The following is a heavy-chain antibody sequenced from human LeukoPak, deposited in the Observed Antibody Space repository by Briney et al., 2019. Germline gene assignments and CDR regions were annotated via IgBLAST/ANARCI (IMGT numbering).Heavy chain of an antibody. Sequence: PSETLSLTCTVSGGSISSYYWSWIRQPPGKGLEWIGYIYYSGSTNYNPSLKSRVTISVDTSKNQFSLKLSSVTAADTAVYYCASAYCTDGVCYTPYYYYGMDVWGQGTTVTVSS. V-gene: IGHV4-59*01. J-gene: IGHJ6*02. CDR2: IYYSGST. D-gene: IGHD2-8*01. CDR3: ASAYCTDGVCYTPYYYYGMDV. CDR1: GGSISSYY.